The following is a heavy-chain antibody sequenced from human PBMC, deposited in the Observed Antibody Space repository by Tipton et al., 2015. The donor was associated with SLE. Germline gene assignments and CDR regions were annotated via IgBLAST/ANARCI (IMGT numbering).Heavy chain of an antibody. CDR2: INTDGSSI. CDR1: GFTFSVYW. D-gene: IGHD3-10*01. J-gene: IGHJ6*03. V-gene: IGHV3-74*01. Sequence: SLRLSCAASGFTFSVYWMHWVRQPPGKGLVWVSGINTDGSSIRYAESVEGRITISRDYAKNTLYLQMNSLRAEDTAVYYCARVRLRVSDYMDGWGKGTTVIVS. CDR3: ARVRLRVSDYMDG.